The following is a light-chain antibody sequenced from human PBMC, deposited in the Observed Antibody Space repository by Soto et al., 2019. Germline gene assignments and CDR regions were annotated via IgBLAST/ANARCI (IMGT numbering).Light chain of an antibody. CDR1: QSVSSY. V-gene: IGKV3-11*01. CDR3: QQRSNWLT. J-gene: IGKJ4*01. Sequence: EIVLTQSPATLSLSTGERATLSCRASQSVSSYLAWYQQKPGQAPRLLIYDASNRATGIPARFSGSGSVTDFTLPISSLEPEDFAVYYCQQRSNWLTFGGGTKVDIK. CDR2: DAS.